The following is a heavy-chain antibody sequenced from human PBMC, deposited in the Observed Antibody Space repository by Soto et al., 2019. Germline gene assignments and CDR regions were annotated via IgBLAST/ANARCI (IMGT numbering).Heavy chain of an antibody. Sequence: GGSLRLSCAASGFTFSSYGMHWVRQAPGKGLEWVAVISYDGSNKYYADSVKGRFTISRDNSKNTLYLQMNSLRAEDTAVYYCAFCYGVFYYYYGMDVWGQGTTVTVSS. CDR3: AFCYGVFYYYYGMDV. V-gene: IGHV3-30*03. CDR1: GFTFSSYG. D-gene: IGHD2-8*01. J-gene: IGHJ6*02. CDR2: ISYDGSNK.